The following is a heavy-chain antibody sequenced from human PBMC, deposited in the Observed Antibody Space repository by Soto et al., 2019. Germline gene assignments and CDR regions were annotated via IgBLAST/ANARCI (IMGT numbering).Heavy chain of an antibody. D-gene: IGHD4-17*01. CDR2: FDPEDGER. CDR3: ATVGYGAYGYI. CDR1: GYSLTVLS. V-gene: IGHV1-24*01. J-gene: IGHJ3*02. Sequence: GASVKVSCKISGYSLTVLSMHWVRQAPGKGLEWMGSFDPEDGERMYAQKLQGRITMTEDTSTDTAYMELSSLRSEDTAVYYCATVGYGAYGYIWGQGKMVTVSS.